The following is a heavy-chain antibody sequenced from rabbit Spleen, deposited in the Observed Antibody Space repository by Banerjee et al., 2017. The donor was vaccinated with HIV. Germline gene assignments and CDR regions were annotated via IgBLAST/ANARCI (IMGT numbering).Heavy chain of an antibody. J-gene: IGHJ4*01. Sequence: EQLEESAGGLVKPEGSLTLTCKDSGVSFSDKDEMCWVRQAPGKGLEWIACITIFTGKSGYESRAKGRFAMSRASSATVNLQITRQPAADMTTYFFARDAGTYDYIDGFINLWGPGTLVTVS. V-gene: IGHV1S45*01. CDR1: GVSFSDKDE. CDR3: ARDAGTYDYIDGFINL. CDR2: ITIFTGKS. D-gene: IGHD4-2*01.